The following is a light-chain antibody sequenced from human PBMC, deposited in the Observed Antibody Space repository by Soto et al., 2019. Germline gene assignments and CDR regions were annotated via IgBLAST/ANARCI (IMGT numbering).Light chain of an antibody. Sequence: EIVMTQSPATLSVSPGDRATLSCRASQSVSSNLAWYQQKLGQAPRLLIYGASTRATGIPARFSGSGSGTEFTLTISSLQSEDFAVYYCQQYNNWPRTFGQGTKVDIK. CDR1: QSVSSN. V-gene: IGKV3-15*01. J-gene: IGKJ1*01. CDR3: QQYNNWPRT. CDR2: GAS.